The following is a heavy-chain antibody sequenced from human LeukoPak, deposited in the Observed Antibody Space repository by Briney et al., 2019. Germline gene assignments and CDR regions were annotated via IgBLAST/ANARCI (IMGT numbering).Heavy chain of an antibody. Sequence: EAGGSLRLSCAASGFAFSTYNMHWVRHAPGMGLEWVAVISYDGRNENHAESVKGRFTISRDNSKNTLYLQMNTLRTEDTALYYCVREKYCTPTDCLHGRFYFNCWGQGTLVTVSS. CDR1: GFAFSTYN. CDR2: ISYDGRNE. V-gene: IGHV3-30*04. D-gene: IGHD2-8*01. CDR3: VREKYCTPTDCLHGRFYFNC. J-gene: IGHJ4*02.